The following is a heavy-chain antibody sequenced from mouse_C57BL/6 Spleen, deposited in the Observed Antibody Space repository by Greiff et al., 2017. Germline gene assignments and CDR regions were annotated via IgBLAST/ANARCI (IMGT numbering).Heavy chain of an antibody. Sequence: VQLQQSGPGLVQPSQSLSITCTVSGFSLTSYGVHWVRQSPGKGLEWLGVIWRGGSTDYNAAFMSRLSITKDNSKSQVFFKMNSLQADDTAIYCWDKKDGSRDYAMDYWGQGTSVTVSS. CDR3: DKKDGSRDYAMDY. CDR2: IWRGGST. J-gene: IGHJ4*01. D-gene: IGHD1-1*01. CDR1: GFSLTSYG. V-gene: IGHV2-5*01.